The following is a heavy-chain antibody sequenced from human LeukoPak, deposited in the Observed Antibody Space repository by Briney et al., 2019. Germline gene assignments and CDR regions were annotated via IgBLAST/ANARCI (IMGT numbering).Heavy chain of an antibody. CDR3: AKWKDYYDSSGYYGVYYYYMDV. D-gene: IGHD3-22*01. V-gene: IGHV3-23*01. CDR1: GFTFSSYA. Sequence: GGSLRLSCAASGFTFSSYAMSWVRQAPGRGLEWVSSISGNGDSTNYADSVKGRFTISRDNSKNTLYLQMNSLRAEDTAVYYCAKWKDYYDSSGYYGVYYYYMDVWGKGTTVTVSS. J-gene: IGHJ6*03. CDR2: ISGNGDST.